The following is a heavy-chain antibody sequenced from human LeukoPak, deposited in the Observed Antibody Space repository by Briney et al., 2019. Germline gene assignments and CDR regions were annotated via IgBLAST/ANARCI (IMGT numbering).Heavy chain of an antibody. CDR1: GGSISSSSYY. CDR3: AALSDSSGYSNHY. Sequence: SETLSLTCTVSGGSISSSSYYWGWIRQPPGKGLEWIGSIYYSGSTFYNPSLKSRVTISVDTSKNQFSLKLSSVTAADTAVYYCAALSDSSGYSNHYWGQGTLVTVSS. V-gene: IGHV4-39*07. CDR2: IYYSGST. J-gene: IGHJ4*02. D-gene: IGHD3-22*01.